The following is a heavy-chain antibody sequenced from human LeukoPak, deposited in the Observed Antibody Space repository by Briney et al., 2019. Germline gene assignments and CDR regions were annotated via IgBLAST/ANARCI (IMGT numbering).Heavy chain of an antibody. Sequence: GGSLRLSCAASGLTISGNWMSWVRQAPGKGLEWVANINQDGSARDYVDSVRGRFTISRDNPKNSLFLQMNSLRAEDTALYYCARHDCSSTSCSQSLDYWGRGTLVTVSS. CDR3: ARHDCSSTSCSQSLDY. CDR1: GLTISGNW. V-gene: IGHV3-7*01. CDR2: INQDGSAR. D-gene: IGHD2-2*01. J-gene: IGHJ4*02.